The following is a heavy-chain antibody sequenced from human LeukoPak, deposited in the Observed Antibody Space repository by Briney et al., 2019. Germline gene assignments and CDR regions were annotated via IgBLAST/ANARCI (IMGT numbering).Heavy chain of an antibody. CDR2: IKKDGSEK. CDR1: GFTFSWYW. Sequence: SGGSLRPSCAASGFTFSWYWMSWVRQAPGKGLEWVANIKKDGSEKYYVDSVKGRFTISRDNAKNSLYLEMNSLRAEDTAVYYCTRGSGWYDYWGQGTLVTVSS. CDR3: TRGSGWYDY. V-gene: IGHV3-7*04. J-gene: IGHJ4*02. D-gene: IGHD6-19*01.